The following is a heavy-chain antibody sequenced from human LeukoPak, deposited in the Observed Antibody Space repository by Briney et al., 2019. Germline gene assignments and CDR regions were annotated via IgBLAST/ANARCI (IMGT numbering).Heavy chain of an antibody. J-gene: IGHJ6*02. CDR2: IKKDGSVK. D-gene: IGHD7-27*01. V-gene: IGHV3-7*01. CDR3: ATYTHWVAGDV. Sequence: GGSLRLSCVASGFSFSDSRMIWARQAPGKRLEWVADIKKDGSVKEYVDSVKGRFTISRDNAQNSLYLQMDSLRAEDTAVYYCATYTHWVAGDVWGQGTTVSVSS. CDR1: GFSFSDSR.